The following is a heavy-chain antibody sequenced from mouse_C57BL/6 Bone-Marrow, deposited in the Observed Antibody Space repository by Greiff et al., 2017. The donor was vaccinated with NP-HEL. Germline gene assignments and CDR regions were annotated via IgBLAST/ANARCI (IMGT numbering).Heavy chain of an antibody. Sequence: EVQLMESGGDLVKPGGSLKLSCAASGFTFSSYGMSWVRQTPDKRLEWVATISSGGSYTYYPDSVKGRFTISRDNAKNTLYLQMSSLKSEDTAMYYCASRPIYYGNYFDYWGQGTTLTVSS. D-gene: IGHD1-1*01. CDR2: ISSGGSYT. CDR1: GFTFSSYG. V-gene: IGHV5-6*01. CDR3: ASRPIYYGNYFDY. J-gene: IGHJ2*01.